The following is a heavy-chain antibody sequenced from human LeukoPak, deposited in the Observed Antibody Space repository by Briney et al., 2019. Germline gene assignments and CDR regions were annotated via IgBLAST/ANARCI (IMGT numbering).Heavy chain of an antibody. D-gene: IGHD3-10*01. CDR3: ARFYGSGSYYLPFDY. J-gene: IGHJ4*02. CDR1: GGSISSSSYY. CDR2: IYYSGST. V-gene: IGHV4-39*07. Sequence: SETLSLTCTVSGGSISSSSYYWGWIRQPPVKGLKWIGSIYYSGSTYYNPSLKSRVTISVDTSKNQFSLKLSSVTAADTAVYYCARFYGSGSYYLPFDYWGQGTLVTVSS.